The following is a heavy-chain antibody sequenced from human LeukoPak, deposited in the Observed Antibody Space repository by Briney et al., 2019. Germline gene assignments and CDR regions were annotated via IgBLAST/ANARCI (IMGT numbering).Heavy chain of an antibody. J-gene: IGHJ4*02. D-gene: IGHD6-13*01. CDR2: ISYDGSNK. V-gene: IGHV3-30-3*01. CDR3: AFPGIAAGGRRLGFDY. Sequence: GRSLRLSCAASGFTFSSYAMHWVRQAPGKGLEWVAVISYDGSNKYYADSVKGRFTISRDNSKNTLYLQMNSLSGEDTAVYYCAFPGIAAGGRRLGFDYWGQGTLVTVSS. CDR1: GFTFSSYA.